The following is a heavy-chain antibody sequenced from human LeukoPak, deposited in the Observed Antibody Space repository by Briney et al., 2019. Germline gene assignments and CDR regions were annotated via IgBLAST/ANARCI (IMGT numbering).Heavy chain of an antibody. D-gene: IGHD6-19*01. J-gene: IGHJ2*01. V-gene: IGHV3-64*01. CDR3: ARGGWAYRYFDL. CDR2: ISSNGGST. CDR1: GFTFSSYA. Sequence: PGGSLRLSCAASGFTFSSYAMHWVRQAPGKGLEYVSAISSNGGSTYYANSVKGRFTISRDNSKNTLYLQMGSLRAEDMAVYYCARGGWAYRYFDLWGRGTLVTVSS.